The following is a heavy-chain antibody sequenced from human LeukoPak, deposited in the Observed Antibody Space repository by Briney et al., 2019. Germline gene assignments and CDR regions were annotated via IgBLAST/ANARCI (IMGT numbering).Heavy chain of an antibody. CDR2: IYYSGST. Sequence: SETLSLTCTVSGGSISSYYWSWIRQPPGKGLERIGYIYYSGSTNYNPSLKSRVTISVDTSKNQFSLKLSSVTAADTAVYYCARVDDSSGYYYRNDAFDIWGQGTMVTVSS. CDR3: ARVDDSSGYYYRNDAFDI. V-gene: IGHV4-59*01. D-gene: IGHD3-22*01. J-gene: IGHJ3*02. CDR1: GGSISSYY.